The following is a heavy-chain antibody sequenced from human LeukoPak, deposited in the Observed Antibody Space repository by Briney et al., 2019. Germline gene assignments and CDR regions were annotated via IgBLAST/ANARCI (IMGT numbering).Heavy chain of an antibody. CDR2: INPNSGGT. CDR1: GYTFTGYH. D-gene: IGHD5-12*01. J-gene: IGHJ4*02. V-gene: IGHV1-2*02. CDR3: ARVELVATRDEVSGFDY. Sequence: GASVKVSCKASGYTFTGYHMHWVRQAPGQGLECMGWINPNSGGTNYAQKLQGRVTMTTDTSTSTAYMELRSLRSDDTAVYYCARVELVATRDEVSGFDYWAREPWSPSPQ.